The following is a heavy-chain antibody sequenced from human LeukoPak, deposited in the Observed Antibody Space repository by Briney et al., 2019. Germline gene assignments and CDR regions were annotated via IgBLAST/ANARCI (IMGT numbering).Heavy chain of an antibody. CDR2: IWYDGSNK. CDR1: GFTFSSYG. Sequence: GRSLRLSCAGSGFTFSSYGMHWVRQAPGKGLEWVAVIWYDGSNKYYADSVKGRFTISRDNSKNTLYLQMTGLRVEDTAVYYCARDSRGPDYWGQGALVTVSS. CDR3: ARDSRGPDY. V-gene: IGHV3-33*08. D-gene: IGHD3-22*01. J-gene: IGHJ4*02.